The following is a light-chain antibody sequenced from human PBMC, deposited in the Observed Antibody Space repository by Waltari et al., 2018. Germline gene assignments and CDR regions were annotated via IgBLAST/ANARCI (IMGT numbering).Light chain of an antibody. J-gene: IGKJ3*01. CDR3: QQYNTLPFT. CDR1: QSISVW. V-gene: IGKV1-5*03. Sequence: DIQMTQSPSTLSASVGDRVTITCRASQSISVWLAWYQQKPGKAPKLLIYKASSLESGVPSRFSGSGSGTEFTLTISSLQPDDFATYYCQQYNTLPFTFGPGTKVDIK. CDR2: KAS.